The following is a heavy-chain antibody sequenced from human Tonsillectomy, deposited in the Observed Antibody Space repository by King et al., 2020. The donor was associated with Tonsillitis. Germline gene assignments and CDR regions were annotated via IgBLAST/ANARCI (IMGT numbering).Heavy chain of an antibody. D-gene: IGHD3-10*01. CDR2: IFYSGST. J-gene: IGHJ6*02. V-gene: IGHV4-59*01. Sequence: VQLQESGPGLVKSSETLSLSCTVSGSSFSKYYWSWIRQSPGKGLEWIGSIFYSGSTNYNPSLKSRVAISIDGSKNQLSLEVRSVTAADTAVYYCARDLRDHGSVMDAWGQGTTVSVSS. CDR3: ARDLRDHGSVMDA. CDR1: GSSFSKYY.